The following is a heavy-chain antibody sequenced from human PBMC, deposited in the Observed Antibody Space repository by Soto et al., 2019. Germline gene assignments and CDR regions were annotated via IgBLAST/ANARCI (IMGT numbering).Heavy chain of an antibody. J-gene: IGHJ6*02. D-gene: IGHD2-15*01. V-gene: IGHV3-30-3*01. CDR1: GFTFSSYA. CDR2: ISYDGSNK. Sequence: AGGSLRLSCAASGFTFSSYAMHWVRQAPGKGLEWVAVISYDGSNKYYADSVKGRFTISRDNSKNTLYLQMNSLRAEDTAVYYCARVRGGLGYCSGGSCSYYYYGMDVWGQGTTVTVSS. CDR3: ARVRGGLGYCSGGSCSYYYYGMDV.